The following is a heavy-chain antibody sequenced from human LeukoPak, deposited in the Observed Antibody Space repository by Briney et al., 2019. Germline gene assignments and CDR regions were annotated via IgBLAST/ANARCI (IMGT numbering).Heavy chain of an antibody. CDR2: VYTSGST. J-gene: IGHJ6*02. CDR3: ARAIPSYFGMDV. Sequence: SETLSLTCNVSGGSISSYYWNWIRQPAGKGLEWIGRVYTSGSTTYSPSLKSRVTISVDTSKNQVSLKVTSVTAADTAVYYCARAIPSYFGMDVWGQGTTVIVSS. V-gene: IGHV4-4*07. CDR1: GGSISSYY.